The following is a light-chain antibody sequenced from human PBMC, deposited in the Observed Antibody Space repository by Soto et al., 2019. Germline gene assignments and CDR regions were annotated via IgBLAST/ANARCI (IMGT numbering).Light chain of an antibody. V-gene: IGKV3-15*01. CDR2: GAS. Sequence: EIVMTQSPATLSVSPGERATLSCRASQSVSSNLAWYQQKPGQAPRLLIYGASIRATGIPARFSGSGSGTEFTLTISSLQSEDFASYYCLQHNSYPLTFGPGTKVDIK. J-gene: IGKJ3*01. CDR3: LQHNSYPLT. CDR1: QSVSSN.